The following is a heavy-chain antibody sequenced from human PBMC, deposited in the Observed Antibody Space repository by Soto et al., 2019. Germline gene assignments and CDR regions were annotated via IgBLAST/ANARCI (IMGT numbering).Heavy chain of an antibody. CDR2: TDSDGTFT. V-gene: IGHV3-74*01. CDR3: VRDDFGLGLDY. CDR1: GFTFSTYW. D-gene: IGHD1-26*01. Sequence: EVQLVESGGGLVQPGGSLRLSCVASGFTFSTYWMHWVRQTPGEGLVWVSHTDSDGTFTTYADSGKGRLTISSDNAKSTLYLQMNSLRDEDTGVYYFVRDDFGLGLDYWGLGTLVTASS. J-gene: IGHJ4*02.